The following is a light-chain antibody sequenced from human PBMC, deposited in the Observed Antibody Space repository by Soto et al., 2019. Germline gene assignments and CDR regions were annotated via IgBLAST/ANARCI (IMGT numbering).Light chain of an antibody. CDR2: GAS. CDR3: QQYGSSPYT. V-gene: IGKV3-20*01. Sequence: EIVLTQSPGTLSLSPGERATLSCRASQSVSSSYLAWYQQKPGQAPRLLINGASSRATGIPDRFSGSGSGTAFSLTIRRLEPEDFAVYYCQQYGSSPYTFGQGTKLEIK. CDR1: QSVSSSY. J-gene: IGKJ2*01.